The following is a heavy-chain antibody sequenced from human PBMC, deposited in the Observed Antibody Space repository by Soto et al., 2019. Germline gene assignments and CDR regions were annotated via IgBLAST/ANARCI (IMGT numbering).Heavy chain of an antibody. D-gene: IGHD6-13*01. CDR1: GFTVSSNY. V-gene: IGHV3-66*01. CDR3: GRKPDYLIAAAEYFDY. J-gene: IGHJ4*02. Sequence: PGGSLRLSCAASGFTVSSNYMSWVRQAPGKGLEWVSVIYSGGSTYYADSVKGRFTISRDNSKNTLYLQMNSLRAEDTAVYYCGRKPDYLIAAAEYFDYWGQGTLVTVSS. CDR2: IYSGGST.